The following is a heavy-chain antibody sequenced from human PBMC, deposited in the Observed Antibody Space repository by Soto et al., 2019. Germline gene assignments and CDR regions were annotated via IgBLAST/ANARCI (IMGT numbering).Heavy chain of an antibody. CDR2: IWNDGSNN. CDR3: AIEWDSSSWYFWFDP. CDR1: GFTFSAYA. Sequence: QVQLVESGGGVVQPGRSLRLSCAASGFTFSAYAMHWVRQAPGKGLEWVAAIWNDGSNNYYSDSVKGRFTISRDNSKNTLYLQMNSLRAEDTAVYYCAIEWDSSSWYFWFDPWGQGTLVTVSA. D-gene: IGHD6-13*01. J-gene: IGHJ5*02. V-gene: IGHV3-33*01.